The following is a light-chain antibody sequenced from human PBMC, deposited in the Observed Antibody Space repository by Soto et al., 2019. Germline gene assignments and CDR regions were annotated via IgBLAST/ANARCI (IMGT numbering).Light chain of an antibody. Sequence: EIVMTQSPATLSVSPGERATLSCRASQSVSSNLAWSQQKPGQAPRLLIYGASTRATGIPARFSGSGSGTEFTLTCIILQAEDVIVYCCQQQNKWPPYTFRQGPSLQI. CDR2: GAS. CDR3: QQQNKWPPYT. J-gene: IGKJ2*01. CDR1: QSVSSN. V-gene: IGKV3-15*01.